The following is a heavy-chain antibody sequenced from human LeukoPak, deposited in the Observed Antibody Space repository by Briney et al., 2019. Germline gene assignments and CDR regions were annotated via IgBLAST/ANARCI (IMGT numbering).Heavy chain of an antibody. CDR3: GGEFSSSPASMDV. J-gene: IGHJ6*02. V-gene: IGHV3-21*01. Sequence: GGSLRLSCAASGFAFRDCSMNWVRQAPGKGLEWVSFISSTSDYIYYADSVKGRFTISRDNAKKSLYLQVNGLREEDTAVYYCGGEFSSSPASMDVWGQGTTVTVS. CDR1: GFAFRDCS. CDR2: ISSTSDYI. D-gene: IGHD6-13*01.